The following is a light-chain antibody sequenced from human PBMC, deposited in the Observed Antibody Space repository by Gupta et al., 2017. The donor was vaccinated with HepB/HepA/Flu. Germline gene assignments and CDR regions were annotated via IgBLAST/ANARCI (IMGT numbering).Light chain of an antibody. Sequence: EIVLTQSPATLSLSPGERATLSCRASQSVANYIAWYQQKPGQAPRLLIYDASNLANGISARFSGSESGTNFTLTISSLEPEDFATYYCLQRSSWHTFGPGTNLEIK. V-gene: IGKV3-11*01. CDR3: LQRSSWHT. CDR1: QSVANY. J-gene: IGKJ2*01. CDR2: DAS.